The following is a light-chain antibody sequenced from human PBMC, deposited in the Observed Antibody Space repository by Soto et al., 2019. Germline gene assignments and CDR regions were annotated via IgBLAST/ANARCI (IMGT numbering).Light chain of an antibody. CDR3: SSYTNINTRACV. J-gene: IGLJ1*01. CDR2: EVT. CDR1: SGDIGSYNR. Sequence: QSVLTQPASVSGSPGQSITISCTGTSGDIGSYNRVSWYHQHPGKAPKLIIYEVTDRPSGVSNRFSGSKSGNTASLTISGLQAEDEAEYYCSSYTNINTRACVFGTGTKSPS. V-gene: IGLV2-14*01.